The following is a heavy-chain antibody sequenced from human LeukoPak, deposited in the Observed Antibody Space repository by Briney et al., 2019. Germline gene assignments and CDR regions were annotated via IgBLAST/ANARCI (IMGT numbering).Heavy chain of an antibody. CDR1: GYTFTCYY. Sequence: GASVKVSCKASGYTFTCYYMHWVRQAPGQGLEWMGWINPNSGGTNYAQKLQGRVTMTTDTSTSTAYMELRSLRSDDTAVYYCARDWVGYYGLGSGGDWFDPWGQGTLVTVPS. CDR2: INPNSGGT. CDR3: ARDWVGYYGLGSGGDWFDP. V-gene: IGHV1-2*02. J-gene: IGHJ5*02. D-gene: IGHD3-10*01.